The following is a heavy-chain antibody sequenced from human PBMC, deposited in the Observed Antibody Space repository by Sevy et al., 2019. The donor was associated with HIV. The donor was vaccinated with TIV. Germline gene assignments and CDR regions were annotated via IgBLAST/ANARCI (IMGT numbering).Heavy chain of an antibody. J-gene: IGHJ6*02. Sequence: ASVKVSCKASGGTFSSYSISWVRQAPGQGLEWMGGITRIFGTSNYAQKFHGRVTITAAESTSTAYMELSSLRSEDTAVYYCAFGGGYQLLANYYFAMDVWGQGTTVTVSS. D-gene: IGHD2-2*01. CDR2: ITRIFGTS. CDR3: AFGGGYQLLANYYFAMDV. V-gene: IGHV1-69*13. CDR1: GGTFSSYS.